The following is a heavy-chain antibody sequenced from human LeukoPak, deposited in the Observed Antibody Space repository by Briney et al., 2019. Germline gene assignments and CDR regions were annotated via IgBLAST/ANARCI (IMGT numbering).Heavy chain of an antibody. J-gene: IGHJ4*02. CDR3: ARTLGLYFDY. CDR2: IYTSGST. D-gene: IGHD7-27*01. V-gene: IGHV4-4*09. CDR1: GGSISSYY. Sequence: SETLSLTCTVSGGSISSYYWSWIGQPPGKGLEWIGYIYTSGSTNYNPSLKSRVTISVDTSKNQFSLKLSSVTAADTAVYYCARTLGLYFDYWGQGTLVTVSS.